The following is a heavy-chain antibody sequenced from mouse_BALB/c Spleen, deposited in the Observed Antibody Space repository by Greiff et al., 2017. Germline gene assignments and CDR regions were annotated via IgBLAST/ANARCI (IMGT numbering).Heavy chain of an antibody. CDR1: GYSITSGYY. Sequence: EVQLQQSGPGLVKPSQSLSLTCSVTGYSITSGYYWNWIRQFPGNKLEWMGYISYDGSNNYNPSLKNRISITRDTSKNQFFLKLNSVTTEDTATYYCARDDYGSRNAMDYWGQGTSVTVSS. J-gene: IGHJ4*01. V-gene: IGHV3-6*02. D-gene: IGHD1-1*01. CDR3: ARDDYGSRNAMDY. CDR2: ISYDGSN.